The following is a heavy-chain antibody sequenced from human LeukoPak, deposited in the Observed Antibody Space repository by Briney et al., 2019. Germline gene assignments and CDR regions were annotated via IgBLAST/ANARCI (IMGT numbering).Heavy chain of an antibody. D-gene: IGHD6-6*01. V-gene: IGHV3-23*01. CDR1: GFTFNTYA. CDR3: AKHRSSWLIDY. CDR2: ISVSGGNT. Sequence: GGSLRLSCAASGFTFNTYAMSWVRQAPWERLQWVSGISVSGGNTYYADSVRGRFTISRDNSKNTLYLQMNSLRAEDTAVYYCAKHRSSWLIDYWGQGTLVTVSS. J-gene: IGHJ4*02.